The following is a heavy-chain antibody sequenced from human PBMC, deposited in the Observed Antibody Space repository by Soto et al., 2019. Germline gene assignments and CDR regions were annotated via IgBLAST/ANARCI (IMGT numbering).Heavy chain of an antibody. V-gene: IGHV3-49*03. D-gene: IGHD4-17*01. CDR1: GFTFGDYA. J-gene: IGHJ3*02. CDR2: IRSKAYGGTT. Sequence: GGSLRLSCTASGFTFGDYAMSWFRQAPGKGLEWVGFIRSKAYGGTTEYAASVKGRFTISRDDSKSIAYLQMNSLKTEDTAVYYCTRESNGDHSDAFDIWGQGTMVTVSS. CDR3: TRESNGDHSDAFDI.